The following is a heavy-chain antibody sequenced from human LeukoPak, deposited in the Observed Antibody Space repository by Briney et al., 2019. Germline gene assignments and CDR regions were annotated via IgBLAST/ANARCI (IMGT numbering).Heavy chain of an antibody. Sequence: SETLSLTCAVSGYSISSGYYWGWIRQPPGKGLEWIGSIYHSGSTYCNPSLKSRVTISVDTSKNQFSLKLSSVTAADTAVYYCARGRITMVRGVMGQYYFDYWGQGTLVTVSS. J-gene: IGHJ4*02. CDR1: GYSISSGYY. CDR2: IYHSGST. CDR3: ARGRITMVRGVMGQYYFDY. D-gene: IGHD3-10*01. V-gene: IGHV4-38-2*01.